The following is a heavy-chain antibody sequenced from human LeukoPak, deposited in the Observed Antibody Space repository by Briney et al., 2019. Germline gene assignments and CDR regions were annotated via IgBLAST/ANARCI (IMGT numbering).Heavy chain of an antibody. V-gene: IGHV3-7*01. CDR1: GFTFSSYY. Sequence: GGSLRLSCVASGFTFSSYYMSWVRQAPGEGLEWVANIKEDGSEGYYVDSMKGRFTISRDNAKNSLYLQMNSLRAEDTAVYYCARDLYGDYLFDYWGQGTLVTVSS. J-gene: IGHJ4*02. CDR3: ARDLYGDYLFDY. CDR2: IKEDGSEG. D-gene: IGHD4-17*01.